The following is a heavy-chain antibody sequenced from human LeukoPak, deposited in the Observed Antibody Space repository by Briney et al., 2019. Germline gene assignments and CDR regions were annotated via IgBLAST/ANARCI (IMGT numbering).Heavy chain of an antibody. CDR2: ISYDGSNK. J-gene: IGHJ4*02. CDR3: AKVRVDAYVSPNDY. D-gene: IGHD3-16*01. CDR1: GFTFSTYD. Sequence: GGSLRLSCAASGFTFSTYDMHWVRQAPGMGLEWVAIISYDGSNKYYADSVKGRFTISRDNSRNTLYLQMNSLRAEDTALYYCAKVRVDAYVSPNDYWGQGTLVTVSS. V-gene: IGHV3-30*18.